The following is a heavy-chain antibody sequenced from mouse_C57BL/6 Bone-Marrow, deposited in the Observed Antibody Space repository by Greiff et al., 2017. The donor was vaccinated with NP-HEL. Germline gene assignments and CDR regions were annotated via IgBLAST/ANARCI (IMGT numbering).Heavy chain of an antibody. Sequence: EVKLMESGPGLAKPSQTLSLTCSVTGYSITSDYWNWIRKFPGNKLEYMGYISYSGSTYYNPSLKSRISITRDTSKNQYYLQLNYVTTEDTATYYCARSHYYGSSYVLYWYFDVWGTGTTVTVSS. CDR3: ARSHYYGSSYVLYWYFDV. D-gene: IGHD1-1*01. CDR1: GYSITSDY. V-gene: IGHV3-8*01. CDR2: ISYSGST. J-gene: IGHJ1*03.